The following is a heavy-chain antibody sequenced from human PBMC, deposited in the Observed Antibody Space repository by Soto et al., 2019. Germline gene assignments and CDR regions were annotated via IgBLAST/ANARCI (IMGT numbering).Heavy chain of an antibody. D-gene: IGHD6-19*01. Sequence: QVQLVQSGAEVKKPGASVKVSCKASGYTFTSYAMHWVRQAPGQRLEWMGWINAGNGNTKYSQKFQGRVTITRDTSASTAYMELSSLRSEDTAVYYCARELQQWLYAFDIWGQGTMVTVSS. CDR1: GYTFTSYA. CDR2: INAGNGNT. V-gene: IGHV1-3*01. J-gene: IGHJ3*02. CDR3: ARELQQWLYAFDI.